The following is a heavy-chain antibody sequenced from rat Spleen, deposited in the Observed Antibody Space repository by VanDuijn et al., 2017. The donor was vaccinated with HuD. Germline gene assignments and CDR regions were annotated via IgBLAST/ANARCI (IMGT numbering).Heavy chain of an antibody. CDR3: VRHWGY. V-gene: IGHV5-22*01. D-gene: IGHD4-6*01. J-gene: IGHJ2*01. CDR2: ISYKGDTT. Sequence: EVRLVESGGGFVLPGRSLKLSCAASGFTFSDFYMAWVRQAPEKGLEWVASISYKGDTTYYGDSVKGRFTVSRDNAKNTLSLQMNSLRSEDTATYYCVRHWGYWGQGVMVTVSS. CDR1: GFTFSDFY.